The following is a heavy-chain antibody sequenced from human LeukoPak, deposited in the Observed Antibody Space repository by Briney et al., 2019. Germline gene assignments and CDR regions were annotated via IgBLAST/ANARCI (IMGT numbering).Heavy chain of an antibody. D-gene: IGHD6-19*01. Sequence: SETLSLTCTVSGGSISSSRDYWGWIRRPPGKGLEWIGSIYYSGSTYYNPSLKSRVTISVDTSKNQFSLKLSSVTAADTAVYYCARHVEIAVAGPIDYWGQGTLVTVSS. V-gene: IGHV4-39*01. CDR3: ARHVEIAVAGPIDY. CDR1: GGSISSSRDY. CDR2: IYYSGST. J-gene: IGHJ4*02.